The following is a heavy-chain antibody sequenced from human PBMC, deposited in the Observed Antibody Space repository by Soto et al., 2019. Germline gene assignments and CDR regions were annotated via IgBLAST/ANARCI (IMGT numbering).Heavy chain of an antibody. V-gene: IGHV1-2*04. CDR3: ARGDSSGYCY. Sequence: QVQLVQSGAEVKKPGASVKVSCKASGYTFTSYGISWVRQAPGQGLEWMGWINPNSGGTNYAQKFQGWVTMTRDTSISTAYMELSRLRSDDTAVYYCARGDSSGYCYWGQGTLVTVSS. CDR2: INPNSGGT. CDR1: GYTFTSYG. J-gene: IGHJ4*02. D-gene: IGHD3-22*01.